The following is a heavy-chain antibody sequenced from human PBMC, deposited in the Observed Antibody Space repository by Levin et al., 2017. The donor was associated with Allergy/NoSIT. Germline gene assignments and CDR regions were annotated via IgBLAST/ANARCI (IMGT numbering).Heavy chain of an antibody. Sequence: SETLSLTCTVSGGSVSSGSYYWSWIRQSPGKGLEWIGYFYHSGSTKYNPSLKSRVTISADTSKNQFSLKLSSVTAADTALYYCAREGRGYSHGYVYYFDYWGQGTLVTVSS. CDR3: AREGRGYSHGYVYYFDY. CDR2: FYHSGST. V-gene: IGHV4-61*01. J-gene: IGHJ4*02. D-gene: IGHD5-18*01. CDR1: GGSVSSGSYY.